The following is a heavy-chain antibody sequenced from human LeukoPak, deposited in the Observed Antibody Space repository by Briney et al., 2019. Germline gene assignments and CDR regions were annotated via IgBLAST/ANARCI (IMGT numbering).Heavy chain of an antibody. V-gene: IGHV3-48*01. CDR3: ARVIAVAGIIDP. J-gene: IGHJ5*02. D-gene: IGHD6-19*01. Sequence: PGGSLRLSCAASGFTFSSYAMSWVRRAPGKGLEWVSYISSSSTIYYADSVKGRFTISRDNAKNSLYLQMNSLRAEDTAVYYCARVIAVAGIIDPWGQGTLVTVSS. CDR2: ISSSSTI. CDR1: GFTFSSYA.